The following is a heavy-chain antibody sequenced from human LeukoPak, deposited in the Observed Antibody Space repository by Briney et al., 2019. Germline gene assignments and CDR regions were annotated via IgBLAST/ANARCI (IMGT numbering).Heavy chain of an antibody. Sequence: GGSLRLSCTASGLNFGDFAMNWVRQAPGKGLEWVSAVSASGASTYYADSVEGRFSISRENSKRTLYLQMNSLRAEDTAIYYCAKAGSRQLEDYWGQGTLVTISS. CDR3: AKAGSRQLEDY. J-gene: IGHJ4*02. D-gene: IGHD1-1*01. CDR1: GLNFGDFA. V-gene: IGHV3-23*01. CDR2: VSASGAST.